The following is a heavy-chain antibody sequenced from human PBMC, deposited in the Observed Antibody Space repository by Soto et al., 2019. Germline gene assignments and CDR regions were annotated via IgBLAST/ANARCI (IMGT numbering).Heavy chain of an antibody. CDR2: IYYSGST. CDR3: ASQFCSGGSCYEVFYFDD. Sequence: PSETLSLTCTVSGGSISSSSYYWGWIRQPPGKGLEWIGSIYYSGSTYYNPSLKSRVTISVDTSKNQFSLKLSSVTAADTAVYYCASQFCSGGSCYEVFYFDDWGQGTLVTVSS. CDR1: GGSISSSSYY. J-gene: IGHJ4*02. V-gene: IGHV4-39*01. D-gene: IGHD2-15*01.